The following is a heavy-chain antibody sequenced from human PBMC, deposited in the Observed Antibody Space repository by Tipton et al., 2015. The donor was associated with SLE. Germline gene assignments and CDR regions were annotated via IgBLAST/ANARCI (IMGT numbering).Heavy chain of an antibody. Sequence: SLRLSCAASGFTFSSYSMNWVRQAPGKGLEWVSSISSSSSYIYYADSVKGRFTISRDNAKNSLYLQMNSLRAEDTAVYYCARDGLPNAFDIWGQGTMVTVSS. CDR1: GFTFSSYS. V-gene: IGHV3-21*01. J-gene: IGHJ3*02. CDR2: ISSSSSYI. CDR3: ARDGLPNAFDI. D-gene: IGHD3/OR15-3a*01.